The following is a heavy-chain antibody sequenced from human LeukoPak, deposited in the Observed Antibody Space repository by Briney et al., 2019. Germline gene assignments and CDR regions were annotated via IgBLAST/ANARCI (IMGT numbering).Heavy chain of an antibody. D-gene: IGHD3-10*01. CDR3: LRGISMVRGVMRPYFDY. CDR2: INSDGSTT. Sequence: GGYLRLSCVASGSTFSSYWMHWVRQAPGAGLVWVSRINSDGSTTTYADSVKGRFTISRDNAKNTLYLQMNSLRADDAAIYYCLRGISMVRGVMRPYFDYWGQGTLVTVSS. CDR1: GSTFSSYW. V-gene: IGHV3-74*01. J-gene: IGHJ4*02.